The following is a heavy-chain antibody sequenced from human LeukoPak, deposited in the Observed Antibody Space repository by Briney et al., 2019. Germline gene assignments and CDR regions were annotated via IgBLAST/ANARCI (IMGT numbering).Heavy chain of an antibody. CDR1: GGSISSSSYY. CDR2: IYYSGST. J-gene: IGHJ5*02. Sequence: SETLSLTCTVSGGSISSSSYYWGWIRQPPGKGLEWIGSIYYSGSTYYNPSLKSRVTISVDTSKNQFSLKLSSVTAADTAVYYCARGPSSSWYGYLRVWFDPWGQGTLVTVSS. V-gene: IGHV4-39*07. D-gene: IGHD6-13*01. CDR3: ARGPSSSWYGYLRVWFDP.